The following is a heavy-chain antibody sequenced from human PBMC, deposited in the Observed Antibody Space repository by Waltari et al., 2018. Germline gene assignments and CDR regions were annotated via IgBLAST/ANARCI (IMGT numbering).Heavy chain of an antibody. CDR3: AHIVDHRVWFGEFDPQTGGGWFDP. CDR1: GFSLSTSGVG. CDR2: IYWNDDK. V-gene: IGHV2-5*01. J-gene: IGHJ3*01. Sequence: QITLKESGPTLVKPTQTLTLTCTFSGFSLSTSGVGVGWIRQPPGKALEWLALIYWNDDKRYSPALKSRLTITKDTSKNQVVLTMTNMDPVDTATYYCAHIVDHRVWFGEFDPQTGGGWFDPWGQGTMVTVSS. D-gene: IGHD3-10*01.